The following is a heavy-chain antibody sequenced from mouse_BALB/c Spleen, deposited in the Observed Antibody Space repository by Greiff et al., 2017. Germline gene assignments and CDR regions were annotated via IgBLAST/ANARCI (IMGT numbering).Heavy chain of an antibody. CDR1: GYTFTSYW. CDR3: ARDGYDY. V-gene: IGHV1S41*01. J-gene: IGHJ2*01. CDR2: IAPGSGST. D-gene: IGHD2-3*01. Sequence: ELAKPGASVKMSCKASGYTFTSYWINWIKQRPGQGLEWIGRIAPGSGSTYYNEMFKGKATLTVDTSSSTAYIQLSSLSSEDSAVYFCARDGYDYWGQGTTLTVSS.